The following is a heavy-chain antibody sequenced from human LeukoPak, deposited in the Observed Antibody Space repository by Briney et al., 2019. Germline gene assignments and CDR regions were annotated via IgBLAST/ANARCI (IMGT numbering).Heavy chain of an antibody. CDR3: AKRGAEVGATVAPGDY. Sequence: GGSLRLSCAASGFTFSSYSMNWVRQAPGKGLEWVSSISSSSSYIYYADSVKGRFTISRDNAKNSLYLQMNSLRAEDTAVYYCAKRGAEVGATVAPGDYWGQGTLVTVSS. CDR2: ISSSSSYI. D-gene: IGHD1-26*01. V-gene: IGHV3-21*01. J-gene: IGHJ4*02. CDR1: GFTFSSYS.